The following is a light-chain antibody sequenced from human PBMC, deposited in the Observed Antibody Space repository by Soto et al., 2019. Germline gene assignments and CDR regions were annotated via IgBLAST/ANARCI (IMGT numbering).Light chain of an antibody. V-gene: IGKV3-15*01. CDR3: QQYDTWGRLS. CDR2: GAS. J-gene: IGKJ5*01. CDR1: QSISSK. Sequence: EIVLTQSPATLSVSPGERVTLSCRASQSISSKLGWYQQRPGQAPRLLIYGASTRATGIPARFSGSGSGTEFTLTISSLQFDDFAVYYCQQYDTWGRLSFGQGTRLEIK.